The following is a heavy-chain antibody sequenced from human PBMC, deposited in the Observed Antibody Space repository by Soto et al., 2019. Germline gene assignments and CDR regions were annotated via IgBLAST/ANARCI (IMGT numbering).Heavy chain of an antibody. CDR1: GGTFSSYA. D-gene: IGHD3-10*01. V-gene: IGHV1-69*13. Sequence: VASVKVSCKASGGTFSSYAISWVRQAPGQGLEWMGGIIPIFGTANYAQKFQGRVTITADESTSTAYMALSSLRSEDTAVYYCARVWFGELSNYYYGMDVWGQGTTVTVSS. CDR3: ARVWFGELSNYYYGMDV. CDR2: IIPIFGTA. J-gene: IGHJ6*02.